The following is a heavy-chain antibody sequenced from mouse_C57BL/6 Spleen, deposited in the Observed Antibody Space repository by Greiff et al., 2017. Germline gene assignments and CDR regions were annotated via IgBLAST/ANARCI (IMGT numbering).Heavy chain of an antibody. CDR2: INPSNGGA. D-gene: IGHD1-1*01. J-gene: IGHJ2*01. CDR3: AREFMTTVVVTDFDY. Sequence: QVQLQQPGTELVKPGASVKLSCKASGYTFTSYWMHWVKQRPGQGLEWIGNINPSNGGANYNEKFKSTATLTVDNSSSTAYMQLSSLTSEDSAVYYCAREFMTTVVVTDFDYWGQGTTLAVSS. V-gene: IGHV1-53*01. CDR1: GYTFTSYW.